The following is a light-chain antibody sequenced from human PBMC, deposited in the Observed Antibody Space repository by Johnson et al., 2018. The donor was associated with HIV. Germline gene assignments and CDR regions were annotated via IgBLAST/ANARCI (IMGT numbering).Light chain of an antibody. Sequence: QSVLTQPPSVSAAPGQRVTISCSGSSSTIGNNYVSWYQLLPGTAPKLLIYKNDKRPSGIPDRFSGSKSGPSATLGITGLQTGDEADYYCGTLDTSLTAGGVFGTGTKVTVL. CDR2: KND. V-gene: IGLV1-51*02. CDR1: SSTIGNNY. CDR3: GTLDTSLTAGGV. J-gene: IGLJ1*01.